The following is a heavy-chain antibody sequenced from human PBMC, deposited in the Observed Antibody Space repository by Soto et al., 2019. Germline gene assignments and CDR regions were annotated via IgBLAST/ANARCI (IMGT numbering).Heavy chain of an antibody. J-gene: IGHJ4*02. D-gene: IGHD1-1*01. Sequence: GGSLRLSCAASGFTFDDYTMHWVRQTPGKGLEWVSLISWDGDGAYYADSVRGRFTISRDNSKNSLFLQMNNVRAEDAALYFCAKGTRGNSPELDFWGQGTLVTV. CDR1: GFTFDDYT. CDR2: ISWDGDGA. CDR3: AKGTRGNSPELDF. V-gene: IGHV3-43*01.